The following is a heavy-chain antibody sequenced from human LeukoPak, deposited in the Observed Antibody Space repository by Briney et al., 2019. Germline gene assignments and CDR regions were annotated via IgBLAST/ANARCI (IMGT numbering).Heavy chain of an antibody. Sequence: SETLSLTRAVYGGSFSGYYWSRIRQPPGKGLEWIGEINHSGSTNYNPSLKSRVTISVDTSKNQFSLKLSSVTAADTAVYYCARGSLRITMVRGVIIAFIFDYWGQGTLVTVSS. V-gene: IGHV4-34*01. CDR1: GGSFSGYY. J-gene: IGHJ4*02. D-gene: IGHD3-10*01. CDR3: ARGSLRITMVRGVIIAFIFDY. CDR2: INHSGST.